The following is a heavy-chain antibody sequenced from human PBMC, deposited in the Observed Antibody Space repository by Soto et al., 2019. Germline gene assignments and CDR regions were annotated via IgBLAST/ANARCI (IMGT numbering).Heavy chain of an antibody. CDR3: ARASKYYYDSSGYYYGAYYYYGMDV. CDR1: GYTFTSYY. Sequence: ASVKVSCKASGYTFTSYYMHWVRQAPGQGLEWMGIINPSGGSTSYAQKFQGRVTMTRDTSTSTVYMELSSLRSGDTAVYYCARASKYYYDSSGYYYGAYYYYGMDVWGQGTTVTVSS. CDR2: INPSGGST. J-gene: IGHJ6*02. V-gene: IGHV1-46*01. D-gene: IGHD3-22*01.